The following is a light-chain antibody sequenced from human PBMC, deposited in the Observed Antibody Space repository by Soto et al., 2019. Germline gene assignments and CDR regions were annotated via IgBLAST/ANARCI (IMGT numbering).Light chain of an antibody. J-gene: IGKJ1*01. CDR3: QQYNSYST. CDR1: QSISIL. V-gene: IGKV1-5*01. Sequence: DIQMTQSPSTLSASVGDIFTITCRASQSISILLGWYQQTPGKAPKLLIYDASSLESGVPSRFSGSGSGTEFTLTISSLQPDDFATYYCQQYNSYSTFGQGTKVDI. CDR2: DAS.